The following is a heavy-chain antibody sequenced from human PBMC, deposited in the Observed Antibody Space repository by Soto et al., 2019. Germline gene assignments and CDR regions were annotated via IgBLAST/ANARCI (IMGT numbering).Heavy chain of an antibody. CDR2: IYYSGST. J-gene: IGHJ3*02. Sequence: SETLSVTCTFSVGSVSIGSYYWSWIRQPPGKGLEWIGYIYYSGSTNYNPSLKSRVTISRDNSKNTLYLQMNSLKAEDTAVYYCAKDWSRVWGAAPEDIWGQGTLVTVSS. CDR3: AKDWSRVWGAAPEDI. D-gene: IGHD1-26*01. V-gene: IGHV4-61*01. CDR1: VGSVSIGSYY.